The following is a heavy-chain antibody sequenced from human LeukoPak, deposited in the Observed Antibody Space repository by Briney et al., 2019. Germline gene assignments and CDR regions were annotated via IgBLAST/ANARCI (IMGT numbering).Heavy chain of an antibody. CDR2: IGTSSTTI. V-gene: IGHV3-48*01. Sequence: GGSLRLSCAASGFTFSSYTMNWVRQPPGKGLEWVSNIGTSSTTIYYADSVKGRFTISRDNAKNSLYLQMNSLRADDTAVYYCARDKVRGYSSSWYDYWGQGTLVTVSS. J-gene: IGHJ4*02. D-gene: IGHD6-13*01. CDR1: GFTFSSYT. CDR3: ARDKVRGYSSSWYDY.